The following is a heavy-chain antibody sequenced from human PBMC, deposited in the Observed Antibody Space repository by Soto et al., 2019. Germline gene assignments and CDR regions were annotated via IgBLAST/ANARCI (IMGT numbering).Heavy chain of an antibody. CDR3: ARGHPRTKFYP. CDR2: INHSGST. Sequence: SQTLSLTCAVYGGSCSGYYWSWIRQPPGKGLEWIGEINHSGSTNYNPSLKSRVTISVDTTKNQFSLKLSSVTAADTAVYYCARGHPRTKFYPWGQGTLVTVSS. D-gene: IGHD1-7*01. V-gene: IGHV4-34*01. J-gene: IGHJ5*02. CDR1: GGSCSGYY.